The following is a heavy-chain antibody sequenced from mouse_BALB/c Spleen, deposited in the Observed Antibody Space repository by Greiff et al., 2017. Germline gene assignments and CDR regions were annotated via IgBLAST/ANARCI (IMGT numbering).Heavy chain of an antibody. CDR3: ARHGYGSTAMDY. V-gene: IGHV4-1*02. Sequence: EVQGVESGGGLVQPGGSLKLSCAASGFDFSRYWMSWVRQAPGKGLEWIGEINPDSSTINYTPSLKDKFIISRDNAKNTLYLQMSKVRSEDTALYYCARHGYGSTAMDYWGQGTSVTVSS. D-gene: IGHD1-1*01. J-gene: IGHJ4*01. CDR2: INPDSSTI. CDR1: GFDFSRYW.